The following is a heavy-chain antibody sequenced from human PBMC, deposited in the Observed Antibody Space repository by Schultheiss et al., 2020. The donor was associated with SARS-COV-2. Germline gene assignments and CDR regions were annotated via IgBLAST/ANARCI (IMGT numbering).Heavy chain of an antibody. V-gene: IGHV3-7*03. CDR2: IKQDGSEK. CDR3: ARAHRLLWFGESNFDY. D-gene: IGHD3-10*01. CDR1: GFTFSSYW. Sequence: GGSLRLSCAASGFTFSSYWMSWVRQAPGKGLEWVANIKQDGSEKYYVDSVKGRFTISRDNAKNSLYLQMNSLRAEDTAVYYCARAHRLLWFGESNFDYWGQGTLVTVSS. J-gene: IGHJ4*02.